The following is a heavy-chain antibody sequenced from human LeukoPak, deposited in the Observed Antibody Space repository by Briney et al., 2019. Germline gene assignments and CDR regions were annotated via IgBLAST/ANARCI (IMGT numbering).Heavy chain of an antibody. Sequence: ASVKVSCKASGYTFTSYDINWVRQATGQGLEWMGWMNPNSGNTGYAQKFQGRVTMTRNTSISTAYMELSSLRSEDTAVYYCARGRELRKRLIWFNPWGQGTLVTVSS. CDR1: GYTFTSYD. CDR2: MNPNSGNT. V-gene: IGHV1-8*01. J-gene: IGHJ5*02. CDR3: ARGRELRKRLIWFNP. D-gene: IGHD7-27*01.